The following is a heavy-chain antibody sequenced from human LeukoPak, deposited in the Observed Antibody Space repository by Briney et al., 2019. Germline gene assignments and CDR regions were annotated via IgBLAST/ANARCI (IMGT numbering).Heavy chain of an antibody. D-gene: IGHD3-9*01. J-gene: IGHJ4*02. CDR1: GFTFSSYA. Sequence: PGGSLRLSCAASGFTFSSYAMSWVRQAPGKGLDWVSGISGSGGTTYYGDSVKGRFTISRDNSKNTLYLQMNSLRAEDTALYYCAKEIRDYEILTGLGGVHYWGQGILVTVSS. CDR2: ISGSGGTT. CDR3: AKEIRDYEILTGLGGVHY. V-gene: IGHV3-23*01.